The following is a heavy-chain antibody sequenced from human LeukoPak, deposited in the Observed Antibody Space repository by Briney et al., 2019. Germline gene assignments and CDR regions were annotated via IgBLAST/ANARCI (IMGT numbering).Heavy chain of an antibody. D-gene: IGHD3/OR15-3a*01. V-gene: IGHV3-23*01. Sequence: GGTLRLSCAASGFTFSTYGMTWVRQAPGKGLEWVSAISGSAATTFYADSVKGRFTISRDNSKNTLYLQMNSLRAEDTAVYYCARDQDSDAFDIWGQGTMVTVSS. CDR1: GFTFSTYG. CDR3: ARDQDSDAFDI. J-gene: IGHJ3*02. CDR2: ISGSAATT.